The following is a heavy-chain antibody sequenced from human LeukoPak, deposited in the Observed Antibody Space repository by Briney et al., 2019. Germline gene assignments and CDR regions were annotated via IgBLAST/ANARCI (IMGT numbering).Heavy chain of an antibody. CDR1: GYTFSEYY. CDR2: INTKSGGT. V-gene: IGHV1-2*02. J-gene: IGHJ4*02. Sequence: ASVKVSCKASGYTFSEYYMHWVRQAPGQGLEWMGWINTKSGGTNFAQKFQGRVTMTRDTSISTAYMELSRLRSDDTAVYYCARDDGDYDILTGYYRGYYFDYWGQGTLVTVSS. CDR3: ARDDGDYDILTGYYRGYYFDY. D-gene: IGHD3-9*01.